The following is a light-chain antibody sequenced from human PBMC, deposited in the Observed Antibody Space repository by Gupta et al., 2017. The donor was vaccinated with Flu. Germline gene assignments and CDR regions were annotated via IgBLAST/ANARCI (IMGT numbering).Light chain of an antibody. Sequence: QSAPTTPRSGSGSPGQSGTIPCTGTINDVGGYNRVSWYEQRPGKAPKLILYYVTERPSGVPDRFSGSKSGNTASLTISGLQADDEADYYCSSHAGRVTWVFGTGTTVTVL. V-gene: IGLV2-11*01. CDR2: YVT. CDR3: SSHAGRVTWV. J-gene: IGLJ1*01. CDR1: INDVGGYNR.